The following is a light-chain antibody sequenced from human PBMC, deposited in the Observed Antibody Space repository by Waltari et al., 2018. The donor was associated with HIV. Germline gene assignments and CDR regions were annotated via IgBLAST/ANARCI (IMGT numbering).Light chain of an antibody. V-gene: IGLV2-11*01. Sequence: QSALTQPRSVSGSPGQSVTVSCTGSNSDIGTYDYVSWYQQYPDKAPKLIIYDVSSRPVGVPDRFSGSKSGNTASLTISGLQAADEADYYCCSYAGSYTHIVLFGGGTKLTVL. CDR3: CSYAGSYTHIVL. CDR1: NSDIGTYDY. CDR2: DVS. J-gene: IGLJ2*01.